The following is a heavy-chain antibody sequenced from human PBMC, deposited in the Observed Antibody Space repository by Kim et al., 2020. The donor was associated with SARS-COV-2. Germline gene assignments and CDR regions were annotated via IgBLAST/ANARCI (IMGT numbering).Heavy chain of an antibody. D-gene: IGHD6-13*01. CDR3: ARAVGVAAPEF. Sequence: GGSLRLSCAASGFTFSTYWMTWVRQALGKGLEWVASIKQDGSVQKYVDSVKGRFTISRDNAKNSLYLQMNSLRVDDMAVYYCARAVGVAAPEFWGQGTL. CDR2: IKQDGSVQ. CDR1: GFTFSTYW. V-gene: IGHV3-7*01. J-gene: IGHJ4*02.